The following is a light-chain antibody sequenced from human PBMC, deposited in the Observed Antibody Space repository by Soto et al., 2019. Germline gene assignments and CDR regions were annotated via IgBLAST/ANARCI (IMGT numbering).Light chain of an antibody. V-gene: IGLV2-14*01. Sequence: QSALTQPASVSGSPGQSITISCTGTSSDVGGYNYVSWYQQHPGKAPKLTIYEVSNRPSGVSNRFSGSKSGNTASLTISGLQAEDEADYYCSSYTSSSTLNYVFGTGTKLTVL. J-gene: IGLJ1*01. CDR3: SSYTSSSTLNYV. CDR1: SSDVGGYNY. CDR2: EVS.